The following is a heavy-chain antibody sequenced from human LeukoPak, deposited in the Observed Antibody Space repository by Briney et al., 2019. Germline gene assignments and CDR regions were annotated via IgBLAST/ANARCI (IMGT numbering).Heavy chain of an antibody. J-gene: IGHJ4*02. CDR3: ARSQWELQVDY. CDR1: GGSISSYY. V-gene: IGHV4-59*01. Sequence: SETLSLTCTVSGGSISSYYWSWIRQPPGKGLEWIGYIYHTGSTSYNPSLKGRVTISVDTSKNQFSLKLSSVTAADTAVYYCARSQWELQVDYWGQGTLVTVSS. CDR2: IYHTGST. D-gene: IGHD1-26*01.